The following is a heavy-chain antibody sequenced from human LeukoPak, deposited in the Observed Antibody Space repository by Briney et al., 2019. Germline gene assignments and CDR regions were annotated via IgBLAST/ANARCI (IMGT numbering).Heavy chain of an antibody. CDR2: IKQDGSEK. V-gene: IGHV3-7*01. Sequence: GGSLRLSCAASGFTFSTYGMHWVRQAPGKGLEWVANIKQDGSEKYYVDSVKGRFTISRDNAKNSLYLQMNSLRAEDTAVYYCASAIVVVNGPGDCFDYWGQGTLVTVSS. J-gene: IGHJ4*02. CDR1: GFTFSTYG. D-gene: IGHD3-22*01. CDR3: ASAIVVVNGPGDCFDY.